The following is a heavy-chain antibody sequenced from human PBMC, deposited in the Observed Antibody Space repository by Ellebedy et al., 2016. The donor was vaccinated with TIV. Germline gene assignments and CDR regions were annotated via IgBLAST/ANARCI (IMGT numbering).Heavy chain of an antibody. D-gene: IGHD5-18*01. CDR1: GDTFTNLD. CDR3: AGYISGSAFHP. J-gene: IGHJ5*02. Sequence: ASVKVSCXASGDTFTNLDINWVRQATGQGPEWMGWMNPHGNTGYAQKFLGRLTLSRDTSISTAYMELSSLRSEDTAVYYCAGYISGSAFHPWGQGTLVTVSS. CDR2: MNPHGNT. V-gene: IGHV1-8*01.